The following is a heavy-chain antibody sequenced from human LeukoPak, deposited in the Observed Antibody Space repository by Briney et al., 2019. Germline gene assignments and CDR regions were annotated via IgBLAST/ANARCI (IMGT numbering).Heavy chain of an antibody. CDR2: INHGGST. CDR3: ARHTLAMVRGVIISLKFDY. V-gene: IGHV4-34*01. CDR1: GGSFSGDF. J-gene: IGHJ4*02. Sequence: SETLSLTCAVYGGSFSGDFWSWIRQSPGKGLEWIGEINHGGSTTYNPSLQSRVTMSVDTSTNQISLKMTSVTAADTAVYYCARHTLAMVRGVIISLKFDYWGQGTLVTVSP. D-gene: IGHD3-10*01.